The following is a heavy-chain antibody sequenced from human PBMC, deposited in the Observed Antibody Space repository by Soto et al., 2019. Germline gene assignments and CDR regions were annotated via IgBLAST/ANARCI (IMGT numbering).Heavy chain of an antibody. Sequence: EVQLLESGGGLVQPGGSLSLSCAASGFTFSSYAMTWVRQAPGKGLEWVSSISGSGGSTYYADSVKGRFIISRDNSKNTLYLQMNSLRAEDTAVYYCANYYGDYERTLGYWGQGTLVTVSS. D-gene: IGHD4-17*01. V-gene: IGHV3-23*01. J-gene: IGHJ4*02. CDR1: GFTFSSYA. CDR3: ANYYGDYERTLGY. CDR2: ISGSGGST.